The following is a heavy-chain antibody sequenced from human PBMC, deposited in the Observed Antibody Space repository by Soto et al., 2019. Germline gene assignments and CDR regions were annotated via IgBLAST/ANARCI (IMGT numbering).Heavy chain of an antibody. CDR2: INAGNGNT. CDR3: ARVFRLQNYNWFDP. V-gene: IGHV1-3*01. D-gene: IGHD4-4*01. Sequence: EASVKVSCKASGYTFTSYAMHWVRQAPGQRLEWMGWINAGNGNTKYSQKFQGRVTITRDTSASTAYMELSSLRSEDTAVYYCARVFRLQNYNWFDPWGQGTLVTVSS. J-gene: IGHJ5*02. CDR1: GYTFTSYA.